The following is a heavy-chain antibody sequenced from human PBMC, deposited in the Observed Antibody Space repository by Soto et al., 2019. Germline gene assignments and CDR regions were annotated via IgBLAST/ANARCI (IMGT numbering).Heavy chain of an antibody. D-gene: IGHD1-1*01. V-gene: IGHV3-7*01. CDR2: IKQDGSEK. J-gene: IGHJ3*02. CDR1: GFTFSSYW. CDR3: ARVAGNDAFDI. Sequence: GGSLRLSCAASGFTFSSYWMSWVRQAPGKGLEWVANIKQDGSEKYYVDSVKGRFTISRDNAKNSLYLQMNSLRAEDTDVYYCARVAGNDAFDIWGQGTMVTVSS.